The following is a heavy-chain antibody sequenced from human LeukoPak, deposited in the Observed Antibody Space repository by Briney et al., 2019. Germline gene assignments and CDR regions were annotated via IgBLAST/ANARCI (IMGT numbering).Heavy chain of an antibody. CDR1: GFTFSSYE. Sequence: PGGSLRLSCAASGFTFSSYEMHWVRQAPGKGLEWVSYVSSSDSTIYYADSVKGRFTISRDNAKNSLYLQMNSLRAEDTAIYYCARIPGSGWYYFDYWGQGTLVTVSS. J-gene: IGHJ4*02. D-gene: IGHD6-19*01. CDR3: ARIPGSGWYYFDY. V-gene: IGHV3-48*03. CDR2: VSSSDSTI.